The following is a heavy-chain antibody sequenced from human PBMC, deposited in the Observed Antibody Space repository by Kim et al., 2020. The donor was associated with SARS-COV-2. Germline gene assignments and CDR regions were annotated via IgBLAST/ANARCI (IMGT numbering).Heavy chain of an antibody. CDR2: ISYDGSNK. V-gene: IGHV3-30*04. Sequence: GGSLRLSCAASGFTFSSYAMHWVRQAPGKGLEWVAVISYDGSNKYYADSVKGRFTISRDNSKNTLYLQMNSLRAEDTAVYYCARDGYLDYWGQGTLVTVSS. CDR1: GFTFSSYA. J-gene: IGHJ4*02. CDR3: ARDGYLDY.